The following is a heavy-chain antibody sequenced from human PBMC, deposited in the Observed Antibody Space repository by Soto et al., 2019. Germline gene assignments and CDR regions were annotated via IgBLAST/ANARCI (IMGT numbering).Heavy chain of an antibody. D-gene: IGHD5-18*01. V-gene: IGHV4-61*01. J-gene: IGHJ6*02. Sequence: QVQLLESGPGLVKPSETLSLTCTVSGGSVSSGSYYWSWIRQPPGKGLEWIGYIYYSGSTNYNPSLKSRVTISVDTSNNQFSLHLSSVTAADTAVYYCARDRHTAMEYFYYSGLDVWGQGTTVTVSS. CDR2: IYYSGST. CDR1: GGSVSSGSYY. CDR3: ARDRHTAMEYFYYSGLDV.